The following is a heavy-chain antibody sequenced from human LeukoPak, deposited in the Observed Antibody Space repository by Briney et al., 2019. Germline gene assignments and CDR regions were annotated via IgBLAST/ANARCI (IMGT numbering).Heavy chain of an antibody. Sequence: GGSLRLSCAASGFTFSSYGMHWVRQAPGKGLEWVAFIRYDGNNKYYADSVKGRFTISRDNSKNTLYLQMNSPRAEDTAVYYCAKGRYGSSWYSDYWGQGTLVTVSS. D-gene: IGHD6-13*01. CDR2: IRYDGNNK. CDR3: AKGRYGSSWYSDY. CDR1: GFTFSSYG. V-gene: IGHV3-30*02. J-gene: IGHJ4*02.